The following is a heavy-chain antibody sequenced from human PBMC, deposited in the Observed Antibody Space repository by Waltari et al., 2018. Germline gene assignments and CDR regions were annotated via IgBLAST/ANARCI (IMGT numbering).Heavy chain of an antibody. D-gene: IGHD6-13*01. CDR1: GGSFSGYY. Sequence: QVQLQQWGAGLLKPSETLSLTCAVYGGSFSGYYWSWIRQPPGKGLEGIGEINHSGSTNYNPSLKSRVTISVDTSKNQFSLKLSSVTAADTAVYYCARRRGSSRRHFDLWGRGTLVTVSS. CDR3: ARRRGSSRRHFDL. V-gene: IGHV4-34*01. J-gene: IGHJ2*01. CDR2: INHSGST.